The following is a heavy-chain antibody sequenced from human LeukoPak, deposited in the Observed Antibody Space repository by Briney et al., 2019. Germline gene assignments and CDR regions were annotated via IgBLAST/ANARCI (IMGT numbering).Heavy chain of an antibody. CDR2: ISYDGSNK. CDR1: GFTFSSYA. J-gene: IGHJ6*02. D-gene: IGHD5-18*01. Sequence: GRSLRLSCAASGFTFSSYAMHWVRQAPGKGLEWVAVISYDGSNKYYADSVKGRFTISRDNSKNTLYLQMNSLRAEDTAVYYCARGTVDTAMVPTWMDVWGQGTTVTVSS. V-gene: IGHV3-30-3*01. CDR3: ARGTVDTAMVPTWMDV.